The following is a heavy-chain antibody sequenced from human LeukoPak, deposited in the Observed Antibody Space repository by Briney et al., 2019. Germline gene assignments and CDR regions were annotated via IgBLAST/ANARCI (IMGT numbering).Heavy chain of an antibody. CDR3: ATHTRLGELSLSNPYPYYYYYYYMDV. Sequence: ASVKVSCKVSGYTLTELSMHWVRQAPGKGLEWMGGFDPEDGETIYAQKFQGRVTMTEDTSTDTAYMELSSLRSEDTAVYYCATHTRLGELSLSNPYPYYYYYYYMDVWGKGTTVTISS. J-gene: IGHJ6*03. CDR1: GYTLTELS. V-gene: IGHV1-24*01. CDR2: FDPEDGET. D-gene: IGHD3-16*02.